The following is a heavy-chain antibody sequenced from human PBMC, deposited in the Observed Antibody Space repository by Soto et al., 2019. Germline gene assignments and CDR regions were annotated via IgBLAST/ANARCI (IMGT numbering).Heavy chain of an antibody. V-gene: IGHV5-51*01. D-gene: IGHD6-13*01. CDR2: IYPGDSDT. CDR1: GYTFTDFW. J-gene: IGHJ3*02. CDR3: ARHVAAAGSSDDAFDI. Sequence: EVLLVQSGAEVKRAGESLKISCKGSGYTFTDFWIGWVRHMPGKGLEWMGIIYPGDSDTRYSPSFQGQVTISADTSISTAFLQWTSLQAADTAIYYCARHVAAAGSSDDAFDIWGRGTMVTVSS.